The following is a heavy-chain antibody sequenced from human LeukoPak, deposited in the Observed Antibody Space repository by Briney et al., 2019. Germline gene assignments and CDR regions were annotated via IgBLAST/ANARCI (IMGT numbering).Heavy chain of an antibody. D-gene: IGHD3-9*01. V-gene: IGHV1-2*02. CDR3: ARYFYDILTLGGGDLDV. J-gene: IGHJ6*02. CDR2: INPNSGGT. CDR1: GYTFTDHY. Sequence: GASVKVSCKASGYTFTDHYMHWVRQAPGQGLEWMGWINPNSGGTKYAEKFQGRVTMARDTSITTAYMELSRLRSDDTAMYYCARYFYDILTLGGGDLDVWGQGTTVTVCS.